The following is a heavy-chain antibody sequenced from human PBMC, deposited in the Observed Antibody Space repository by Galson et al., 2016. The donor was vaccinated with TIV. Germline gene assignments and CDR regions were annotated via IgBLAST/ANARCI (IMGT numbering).Heavy chain of an antibody. CDR2: ISSSGSPI. D-gene: IGHD6-6*01. CDR3: SSSSEDY. Sequence: LRLSCAASGFTFSSSKTNWVRQAPGKGLEWVSYISSSGSPIYYTDSVKGRFTISRDNAKNSLYLQMDSLRAEDTAVYYCSSSSEDYWGQGTLVTVSS. V-gene: IGHV3-48*03. CDR1: GFTFSSSK. J-gene: IGHJ4*02.